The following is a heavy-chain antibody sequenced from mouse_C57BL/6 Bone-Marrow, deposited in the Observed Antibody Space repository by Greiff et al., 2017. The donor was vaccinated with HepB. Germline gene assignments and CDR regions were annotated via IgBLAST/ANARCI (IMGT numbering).Heavy chain of an antibody. CDR1: GFNIKDDY. CDR2: IDPENGDT. Sequence: EVKLMESGAELVRPGASVKLSCTASGFNIKDDYMHWVKQRPEQGLEWIGWIDPENGDTEYASKFQGKATITADTSSNTAYLQLSSLTSEDTAVYYCTAYYCGPDYFDYWGQGTTLTVSS. CDR3: TAYYCGPDYFDY. D-gene: IGHD1-1*01. V-gene: IGHV14-4*01. J-gene: IGHJ2*01.